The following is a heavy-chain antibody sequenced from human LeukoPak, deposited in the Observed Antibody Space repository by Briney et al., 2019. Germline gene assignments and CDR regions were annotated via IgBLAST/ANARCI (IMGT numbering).Heavy chain of an antibody. V-gene: IGHV3-33*01. D-gene: IGHD4-23*01. J-gene: IGHJ4*02. Sequence: PGRSLRLSCAASGFTFSSYGMHWVRQAPGKGLEWVAVIWYDGSNKYYADSVKGRFTISRDNSKNTLYLQMNSLRAEDTAVYYCARSAIYGGSAPSYYWGQGTLVTVSS. CDR3: ARSAIYGGSAPSYY. CDR1: GFTFSSYG. CDR2: IWYDGSNK.